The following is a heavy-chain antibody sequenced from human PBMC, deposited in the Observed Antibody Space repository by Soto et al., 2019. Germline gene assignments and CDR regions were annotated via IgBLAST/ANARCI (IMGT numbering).Heavy chain of an antibody. D-gene: IGHD2-2*01. CDR2: INPNSGGT. CDR3: AREYCSSTSCRSPYYYYYGMDV. J-gene: IGHJ6*02. CDR1: GYTFTGYY. Sequence: ASVKVSCKASGYTFTGYYMHWVRQAPGQGLEWMGWINPNSGGTNYAQKFQGWVTMTRDTSISTAYMELSRLRSDDTAVYYCAREYCSSTSCRSPYYYYYGMDVWGQGTTVTVSS. V-gene: IGHV1-2*04.